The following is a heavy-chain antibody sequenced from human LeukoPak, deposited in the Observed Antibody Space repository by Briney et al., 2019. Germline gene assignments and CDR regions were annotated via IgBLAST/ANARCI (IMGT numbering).Heavy chain of an antibody. D-gene: IGHD1-26*01. CDR2: ISGSGGST. Sequence: AGGSLRLSCAASGFTFSSYAMSWVRQAPGKGLEWVSAISGSGGSTYYADSVKGRFTISRDNSKNTLYLQMNSLRAEDTAVYYCAKGHRGPASGSYSDYWGQGTLVTVSS. CDR1: GFTFSSYA. V-gene: IGHV3-23*01. J-gene: IGHJ4*02. CDR3: AKGHRGPASGSYSDY.